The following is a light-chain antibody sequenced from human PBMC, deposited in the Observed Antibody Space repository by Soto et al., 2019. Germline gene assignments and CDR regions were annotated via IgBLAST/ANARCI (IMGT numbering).Light chain of an antibody. Sequence: QSALTQPASVSGSPGQSITLSCTRTSSGVENYNLVSWYQHRPGKAPKLIIYEGSQRPSGVSDRFSGSKSGNTASLTISGLRAEDEADYYSSSYAGAVVFGGGTKVTVL. V-gene: IGLV2-23*01. CDR3: SSYAGAVV. CDR2: EGS. J-gene: IGLJ2*01. CDR1: SSGVENYNL.